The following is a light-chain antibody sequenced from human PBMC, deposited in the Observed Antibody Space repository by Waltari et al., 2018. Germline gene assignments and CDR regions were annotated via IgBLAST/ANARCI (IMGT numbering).Light chain of an antibody. Sequence: DIQLTQSPSSLSASLGDRVSISCRATQAMGNSLFWYQQKPGEVPVLLIFAASTLQSGVSSRFSGSGSGTDFTLTISILQPEDVGTYFCQNYGSDPVYTFGQGTRL. CDR1: QAMGNS. J-gene: IGKJ2*01. CDR2: AAS. CDR3: QNYGSDPVYT. V-gene: IGKV1-27*01.